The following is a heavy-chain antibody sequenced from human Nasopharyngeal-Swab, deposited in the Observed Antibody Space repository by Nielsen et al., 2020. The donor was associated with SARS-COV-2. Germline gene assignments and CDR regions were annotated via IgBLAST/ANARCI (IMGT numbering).Heavy chain of an antibody. CDR1: GVSISSHY. Sequence: SETLSLTCSVSGVSISSHYWGWIRQSPGKGLEWIGYIYHSGSTNYNPSLKSRVTISVDTSKNQFSPKLSSVTAADTAVYYCARLDYSVYVDYWGQGTLVTVSS. CDR2: IYHSGST. V-gene: IGHV4-59*08. CDR3: ARLDYSVYVDY. D-gene: IGHD5/OR15-5a*01. J-gene: IGHJ4*02.